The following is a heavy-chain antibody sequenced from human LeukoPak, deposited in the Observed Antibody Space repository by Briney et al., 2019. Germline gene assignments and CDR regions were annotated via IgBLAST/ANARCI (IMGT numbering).Heavy chain of an antibody. J-gene: IGHJ6*02. Sequence: GGSLRLSCAASGFTVSSNYLSWVRQAPGKGLEWVSLIYSDGSTYYADSVRGRFTISRDNSKNTVCLQMNSLRAEDTAVFYCVRPKHSSTSWLHYGMDVWGQGTTVTVSS. CDR2: IYSDGST. V-gene: IGHV3-66*04. D-gene: IGHD2-2*01. CDR1: GFTVSSNY. CDR3: VRPKHSSTSWLHYGMDV.